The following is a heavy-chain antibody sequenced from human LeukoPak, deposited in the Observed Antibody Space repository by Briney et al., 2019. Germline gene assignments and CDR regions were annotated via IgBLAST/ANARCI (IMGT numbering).Heavy chain of an antibody. CDR1: GGSISSSSYY. CDR3: ASLRPGNCDILTGYYLGPRWYFDL. J-gene: IGHJ2*01. V-gene: IGHV4-61*05. D-gene: IGHD3-9*01. CDR2: IYYSGNT. Sequence: SETLSLTCTVSGGSISSSSYYWGWIRQPPGKGLEWIGYIYYSGNTNYNPSLKSRVTISVDTSKSQFSLKLTSVTAADTAVYYCASLRPGNCDILTGYYLGPRWYFDLWGRGTLVTVSS.